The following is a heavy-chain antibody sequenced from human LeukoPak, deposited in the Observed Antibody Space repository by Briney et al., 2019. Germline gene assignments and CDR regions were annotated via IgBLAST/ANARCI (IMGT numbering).Heavy chain of an antibody. J-gene: IGHJ4*02. CDR3: ASSTVVIPAFDY. D-gene: IGHD4-23*01. CDR1: GYTFTSYA. V-gene: IGHV1-69*05. CDR2: IIPIFGTA. Sequence: SVKVSCKASGYTFTSYAISWVRQAPGQGLEWMGGIIPIFGTANYAQKFQGRVTITTDESTSTAYMELSSLRSEDTAVYYCASSTVVIPAFDYWGQGTLVTVSS.